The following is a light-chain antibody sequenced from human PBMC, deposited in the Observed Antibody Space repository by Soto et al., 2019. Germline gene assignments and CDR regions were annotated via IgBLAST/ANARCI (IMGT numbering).Light chain of an antibody. CDR2: DAS. J-gene: IGKJ1*01. V-gene: IGKV3-11*01. CDR3: QQRSHWPRT. Sequence: EIVLTQSPGTLSLSPGERATLSCRASQSVDSIYLGWYQQKPGQAPRLLIYDASNRATGIPARFSGSGSGTDFTLTISSLEPEDFAVYYCQQRSHWPRTFGQGTKVDI. CDR1: QSVDSIY.